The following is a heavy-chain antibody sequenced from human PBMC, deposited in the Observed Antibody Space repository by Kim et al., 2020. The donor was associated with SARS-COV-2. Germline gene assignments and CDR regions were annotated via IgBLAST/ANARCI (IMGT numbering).Heavy chain of an antibody. D-gene: IGHD3-10*01. Sequence: QKFQGRVTMTRNTSISTAYMELSSLRSEDTAVYYCARVPGYYGSGSYFNVWGQGTTVTVSS. V-gene: IGHV1-8*01. CDR3: ARVPGYYGSGSYFNV. J-gene: IGHJ6*02.